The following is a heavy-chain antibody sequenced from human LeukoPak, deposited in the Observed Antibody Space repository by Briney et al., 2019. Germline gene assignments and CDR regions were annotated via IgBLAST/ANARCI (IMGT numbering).Heavy chain of an antibody. V-gene: IGHV4-39*07. CDR3: MRVHGGYDYY. CDR2: FDHSGSS. J-gene: IGHJ4*02. Sequence: SETLSLTCTVSGGSISFNGYHWGWIRQSPGKGLELIGTFDHSGSSYYNPSLKSRGTISVDTSKKYVSLKLSSVTAADTAVYYWMRVHGGYDYYWGQGTLVTVSS. CDR1: GGSISFNGYH. D-gene: IGHD5-12*01.